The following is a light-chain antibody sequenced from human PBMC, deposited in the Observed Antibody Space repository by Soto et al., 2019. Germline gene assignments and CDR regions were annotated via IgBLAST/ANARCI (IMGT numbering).Light chain of an antibody. J-gene: IGLJ1*01. CDR3: SPYTGSSTRV. CDR2: DVS. CDR1: SSDVGGYNY. Sequence: QSALTQPASVSGSPGQSITISCTGTSSDVGGYNYVSRYQQHPGKPPKLIIYDVSNRPSGVSNRFSGSKSGNTATLTISGLQAEDEADYYCSPYTGSSTRVFGTGTKVTVL. V-gene: IGLV2-14*01.